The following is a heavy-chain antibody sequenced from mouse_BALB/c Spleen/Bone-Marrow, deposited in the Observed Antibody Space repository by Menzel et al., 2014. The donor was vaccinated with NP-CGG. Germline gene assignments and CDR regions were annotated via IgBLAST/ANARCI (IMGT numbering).Heavy chain of an antibody. V-gene: IGHV14-3*02. CDR2: IDPANGNT. J-gene: IGHJ3*01. CDR1: GFNIKDTY. CDR3: ASYYYGSSGFAY. D-gene: IGHD1-1*01. Sequence: EVKLVESGAELVKPGASVKSSCTASGFNIKDTYMHWVKQRPEQGLEWIGRIDPANGNTKYDPKFQGKATITADTSSNTAYLQLSSLTSEDTAVYYCASYYYGSSGFAYWGQGTLVTVSA.